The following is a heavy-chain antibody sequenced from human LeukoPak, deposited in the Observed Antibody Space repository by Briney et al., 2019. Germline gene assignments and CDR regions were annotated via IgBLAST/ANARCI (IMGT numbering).Heavy chain of an antibody. CDR1: GYSISSSNW. CDR3: ARAPSLWFGELLPNYYHYYGMDV. J-gene: IGHJ6*02. Sequence: SETLSLTCAVSGYSISSSNWWGWIRQPPGKGLEWIGYIYYSGSTYYNPSLKSRVTMSVDTSKNQFSLKLSSVTAVDTAVYYCARAPSLWFGELLPNYYHYYGMDVWGQGTTVTVSS. D-gene: IGHD3-10*01. CDR2: IYYSGST. V-gene: IGHV4-28*03.